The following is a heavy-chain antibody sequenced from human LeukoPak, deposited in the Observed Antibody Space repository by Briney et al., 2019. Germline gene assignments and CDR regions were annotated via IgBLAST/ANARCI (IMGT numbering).Heavy chain of an antibody. CDR3: ARGDYDILTGWPY. D-gene: IGHD3-9*01. CDR1: GYTFTGYY. Sequence: ASVKVSCKASGYTFTGYYMHWVRQAPGQGLEWMGWINPNSGGTNYAQKFQGRVTMTRDTSINTAYMDLSRRRSDDTAVYYCARGDYDILTGWPYWGQGTLVTVSS. V-gene: IGHV1-2*02. J-gene: IGHJ4*02. CDR2: INPNSGGT.